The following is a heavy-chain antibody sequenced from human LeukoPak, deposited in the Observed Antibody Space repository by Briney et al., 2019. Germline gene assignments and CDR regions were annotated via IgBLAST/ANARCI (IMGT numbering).Heavy chain of an antibody. CDR3: ARVLNSSWEMGI. CDR1: GGSISSGGYS. D-gene: IGHD5-24*01. V-gene: IGHV4-30-2*01. J-gene: IGHJ3*02. CDR2: IYHSGST. Sequence: SQTLSLTCAVSGGSISSGGYSWSWIRQPPGKGLEWIGYIYHSGSTYYNPSLKSRVTISVDRSKNQFSLKLSSVTAADTAVYYCARVLNSSWEMGIWGQGTMVTVSS.